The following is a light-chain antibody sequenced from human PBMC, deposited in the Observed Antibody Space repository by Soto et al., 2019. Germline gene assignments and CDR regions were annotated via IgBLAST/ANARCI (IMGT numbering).Light chain of an antibody. J-gene: IGKJ1*01. Sequence: DIQMTQSPSSVSASVGDRVTISCRASERISDYLAWYQQKPGKAPKLLINTASSLRSGVPSRFSGSGSGTDFTLTIDSLQPEDFATYFRQQTNTAPWTFGQGTKVDIK. CDR2: TAS. CDR3: QQTNTAPWT. V-gene: IGKV1-39*01. CDR1: ERISDY.